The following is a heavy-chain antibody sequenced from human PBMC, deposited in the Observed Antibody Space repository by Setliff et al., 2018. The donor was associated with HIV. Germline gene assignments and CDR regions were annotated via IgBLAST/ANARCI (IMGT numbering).Heavy chain of an antibody. J-gene: IGHJ3*02. D-gene: IGHD5-18*01. V-gene: IGHV4-34*01. Sequence: PSETLSLTCAVYNASFSDYYRGWIRQAPGKGLEWIGEINQSGSTNYNSSLRSRVTMSINLSKNQFSLKLTSVTAADTAVYYCARSTWTRFGGALTQLWPQRGAFDIWGQGTKVT. CDR2: INQSGST. CDR1: NASFSDYY. CDR3: ARSTWTRFGGALTQLWPQRGAFDI.